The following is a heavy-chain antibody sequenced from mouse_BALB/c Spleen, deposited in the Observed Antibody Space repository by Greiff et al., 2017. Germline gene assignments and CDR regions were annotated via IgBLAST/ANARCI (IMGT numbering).Heavy chain of an antibody. CDR3: ARDSFYFDY. Sequence: DVMLVESGGGLVQPGGSLRLSCATSGFTFTDYYMSWVRQPPGKALEWLGFIRNKANGYTTEYSASVKGRFTISRDNSQSILYLQMNTLRAEDSATYYCARDSFYFDYWGQGTTLTVSS. CDR1: GFTFTDYY. J-gene: IGHJ2*01. V-gene: IGHV7-3*02. CDR2: IRNKANGYTT.